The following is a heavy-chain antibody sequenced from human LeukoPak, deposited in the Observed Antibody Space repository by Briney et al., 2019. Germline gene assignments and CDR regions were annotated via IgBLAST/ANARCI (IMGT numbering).Heavy chain of an antibody. D-gene: IGHD3-3*01. J-gene: IGHJ3*02. CDR1: GYSFISYG. CDR3: ARESITIFGVVIIQNAFDI. CDR2: ISAYTGNT. V-gene: IGHV1-18*01. Sequence: ASVKVSCRASGYSFISYGITWVRQAPGQGLEWMGWISAYTGNTKYAQKLQGRVSMTTDTSTSTAYMDLRSLRSDDTAVYYCARESITIFGVVIIQNAFDIWGQGTMVTVSS.